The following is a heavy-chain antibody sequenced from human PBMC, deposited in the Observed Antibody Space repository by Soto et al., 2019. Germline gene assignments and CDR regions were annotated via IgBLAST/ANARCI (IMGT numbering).Heavy chain of an antibody. CDR2: ISAYNGNT. CDR1: GYTFTSYG. V-gene: IGHV1-18*01. D-gene: IGHD3-16*02. CDR3: ARAAITFGGVIVTPDY. J-gene: IGHJ4*02. Sequence: ASVKVSCKASGYTFTSYGISWERQAPGQGLEWMGWISAYNGNTNYAQKLQGRVTMTTDTSTSTAYMELRSLRSDDTAVYYCARAAITFGGVIVTPDYWGQGTLVTVSS.